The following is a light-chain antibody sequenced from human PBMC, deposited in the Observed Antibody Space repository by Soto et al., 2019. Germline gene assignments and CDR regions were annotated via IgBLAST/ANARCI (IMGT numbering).Light chain of an antibody. V-gene: IGKV1-39*01. Sequence: DIQMTQSPSALSASVGDRVTITCRASQNIKKYFNWYRQKPGKAPDLLIYTASSLQVGFPSRFSGSGSGTDFSLTITSLQPEDSATYFCQQSFSAPLTFGGGTKVEIK. CDR2: TAS. CDR3: QQSFSAPLT. J-gene: IGKJ4*01. CDR1: QNIKKY.